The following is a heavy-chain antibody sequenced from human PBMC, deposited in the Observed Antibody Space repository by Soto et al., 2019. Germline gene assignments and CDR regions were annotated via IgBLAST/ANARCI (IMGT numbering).Heavy chain of an antibody. D-gene: IGHD3-16*01. CDR1: GFTFSSYA. V-gene: IGHV3-23*01. CDR3: AKDKGGYNRGSFDY. CDR2: VSSTGGST. J-gene: IGHJ4*02. Sequence: VQLLESGGGLVQPGGSLRLSCAASGFTFSSYAMSWVRQAPGKGLEWVSGVSSTGGSTNYADSVKGRFTISRDNSKNTLYLQMRSLRAEDRAVYYCAKDKGGYNRGSFDYWGQGTLVTVSS.